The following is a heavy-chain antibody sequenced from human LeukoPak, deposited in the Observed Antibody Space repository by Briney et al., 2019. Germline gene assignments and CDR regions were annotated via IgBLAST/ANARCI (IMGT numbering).Heavy chain of an antibody. D-gene: IGHD3-3*01. J-gene: IGHJ6*03. CDR2: IIPIFGTA. V-gene: IGHV1-69*06. CDR3: ARGQRAHVEWSSYMDV. CDR1: GGPFSSYA. Sequence: SVKVSCKASGGPFSSYAISWVRQAPGQGLEWMGGIIPIFGTANYAQKFRGRVTVTADKSTRTAYMELSSLRAEDTAVYYCARGQRAHVEWSSYMDVWGKGTTVTVSS.